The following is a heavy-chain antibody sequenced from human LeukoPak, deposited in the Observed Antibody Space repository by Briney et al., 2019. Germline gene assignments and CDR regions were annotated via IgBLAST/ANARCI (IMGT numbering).Heavy chain of an antibody. CDR2: IKEDGSKK. CDR1: GFTFSNFW. Sequence: GGSLRLSCVVSGFTFSNFWMSWVRQAPGKGLEWVANIKEDGSKKYYVDSVKGRFTVSRDNAKNSLYLQMNSLRAEDTAVYYCATPNWYFDLWGRGTLVTVSS. CDR3: ATPNWYFDL. J-gene: IGHJ2*01. V-gene: IGHV3-7*01.